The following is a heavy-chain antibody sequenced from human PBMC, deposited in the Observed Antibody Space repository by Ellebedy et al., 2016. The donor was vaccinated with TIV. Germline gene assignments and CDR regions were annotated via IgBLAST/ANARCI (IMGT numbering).Heavy chain of an antibody. Sequence: AASVKVSCKASGYTFANNQITWVRQAPGQGLEWMGWISAYNGNTKYAQKIQGRVTMTTDTSTSTAYMELRSLRSDDTAVYYCARGRWDGMDVWGRGTTVTVSS. V-gene: IGHV1-18*01. CDR3: ARGRWDGMDV. J-gene: IGHJ6*02. CDR2: ISAYNGNT. D-gene: IGHD1-26*01. CDR1: GYTFANNQ.